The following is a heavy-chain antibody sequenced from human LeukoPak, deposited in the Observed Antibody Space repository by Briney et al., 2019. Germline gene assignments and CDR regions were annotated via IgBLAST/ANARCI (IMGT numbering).Heavy chain of an antibody. CDR2: IYYSGRT. Sequence: PSETLSLTCTVSGASISSGTSYWGWIRQPPGKGLEWIGSIYYSGRTYYNPSLRSRVTISVDMSKNQLSLKLSSVTAADTAVYYCARHGYNSSWYLKGRFDYWGQGTLVTVSS. D-gene: IGHD6-13*01. V-gene: IGHV4-39*01. CDR1: GASISSGTSY. J-gene: IGHJ4*02. CDR3: ARHGYNSSWYLKGRFDY.